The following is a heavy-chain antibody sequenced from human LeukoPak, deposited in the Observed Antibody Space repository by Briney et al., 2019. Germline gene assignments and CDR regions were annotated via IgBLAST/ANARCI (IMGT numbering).Heavy chain of an antibody. CDR3: ARGKVGGGYYYMDV. J-gene: IGHJ6*03. CDR1: GGSISSGDYY. Sequence: SETLSLTCTVSGGSISSGDYYWSWIRQPPGKGLEWIGYFYYSGSTYYNPSLESRVTISTDTSKNQFSLKLSSVTAADTAVYYCARGKVGGGYYYMDVWGKGTTVTVSS. CDR2: FYYSGST. D-gene: IGHD1-26*01. V-gene: IGHV4-30-4*01.